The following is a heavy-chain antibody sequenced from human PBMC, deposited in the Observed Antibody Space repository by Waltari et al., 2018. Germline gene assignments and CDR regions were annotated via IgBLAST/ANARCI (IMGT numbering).Heavy chain of an antibody. Sequence: QVQLVQSGAEVKKPGASVKVSCKASGYTFTSYGISWVRQAPGQGLEWMGWISDYNGNTNYAQTLQGRVTMTTDTSTSTAYMELRSLRSDDTAVYYCARGSTKSIAARYYYYYYGMDVWGQGTTVTVSS. D-gene: IGHD6-6*01. CDR2: ISDYNGNT. V-gene: IGHV1-18*01. CDR1: GYTFTSYG. CDR3: ARGSTKSIAARYYYYYYGMDV. J-gene: IGHJ6*02.